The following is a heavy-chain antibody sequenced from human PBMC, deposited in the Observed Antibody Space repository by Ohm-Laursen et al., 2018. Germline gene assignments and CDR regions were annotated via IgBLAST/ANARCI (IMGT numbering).Heavy chain of an antibody. CDR1: GFTFSNYA. Sequence: SLRLSCAASGFTFSNYAMGWVRQAPGKGLEWVSGISGGGGGTYYADSVKGRFTISRDNSKTTLYLQMNSLRAEDTAVYYCAKGCCFSPYYFDYWGQGTLVTVSS. D-gene: IGHD2-21*01. V-gene: IGHV3-23*01. CDR2: ISGGGGGT. CDR3: AKGCCFSPYYFDY. J-gene: IGHJ4*02.